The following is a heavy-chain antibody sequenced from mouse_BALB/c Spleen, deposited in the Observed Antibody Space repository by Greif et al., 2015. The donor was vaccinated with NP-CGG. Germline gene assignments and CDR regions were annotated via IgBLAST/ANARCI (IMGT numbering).Heavy chain of an antibody. Sequence: VQLKESGPELVKPGASVKISCKASGYSFTGCYMHWVKQSHVKSLEWIGRINPYNGATSYNQNFKDKASLTVDKSSSTAYMELHSLTSEDSAVYYCARAGYYRYFDYWGQGTTLTVSS. CDR3: ARAGYYRYFDY. D-gene: IGHD2-14*01. V-gene: IGHV1-31*01. CDR1: GYSFTGCY. J-gene: IGHJ2*01. CDR2: INPYNGAT.